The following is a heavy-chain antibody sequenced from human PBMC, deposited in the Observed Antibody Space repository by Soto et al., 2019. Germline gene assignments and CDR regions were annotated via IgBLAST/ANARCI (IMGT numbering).Heavy chain of an antibody. Sequence: GSLRLSFAASGFPFSMSAMTWVRQAPGKGLEWVSTTGLNGRTTYYADSVKGRFTVSRDNTKNTLDLQMASLRAEDTAVYYCATVHSTSRSFDYWGQGTLVTVSS. CDR1: GFPFSMSA. CDR2: TGLNGRTT. D-gene: IGHD6-6*01. CDR3: ATVHSTSRSFDY. V-gene: IGHV3-23*01. J-gene: IGHJ4*02.